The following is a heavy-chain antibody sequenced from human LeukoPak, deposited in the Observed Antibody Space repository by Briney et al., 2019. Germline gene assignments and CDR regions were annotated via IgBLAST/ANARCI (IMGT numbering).Heavy chain of an antibody. J-gene: IGHJ4*02. D-gene: IGHD3-22*01. CDR2: IYYSGST. CDR3: ARTLYYYDSSGYYYVYFDY. CDR1: GGSISSGGYY. V-gene: IGHV4-31*03. Sequence: SETLSLTCTVSGGSISSGGYYWSWIRQHPGTGLEWLGYIYYSGSTYYNPSLKSRVTISVDTSKNQFSLKLSSVTAADTAVYYCARTLYYYDSSGYYYVYFDYWGQGTLVTVSS.